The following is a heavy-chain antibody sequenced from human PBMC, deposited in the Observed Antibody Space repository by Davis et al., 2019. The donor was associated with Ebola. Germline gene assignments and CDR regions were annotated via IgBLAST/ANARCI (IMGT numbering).Heavy chain of an antibody. CDR2: IYDHST. D-gene: IGHD6-19*01. J-gene: IGHJ4*02. V-gene: IGHV3-53*05. Sequence: GESLKISCAASGFTVSSNHMSWVRQAPGKGLEWVSVIYDHSTAYADSVRGRFIISRDKSSNTLYLEMSSLRVDDTAVYYCATTQWLREFDNWGQGTLVTVSS. CDR1: GFTVSSNH. CDR3: ATTQWLREFDN.